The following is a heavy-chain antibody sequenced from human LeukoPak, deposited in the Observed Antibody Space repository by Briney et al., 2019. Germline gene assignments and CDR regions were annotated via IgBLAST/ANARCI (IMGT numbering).Heavy chain of an antibody. CDR1: GFIFGDHA. V-gene: IGHV3-7*03. CDR2: IKQDGSEK. Sequence: GRSLRLSCTASGFIFGDHAMSWVRQAPGKGLEWVANIKQDGSEKYYVDSVKGRFTISRDNAKNSLYLQMNSLRAEDTAVYYCARAPYCIGGSCRFDYWGQGTLVTVSS. CDR3: ARAPYCIGGSCRFDY. J-gene: IGHJ4*02. D-gene: IGHD2-15*01.